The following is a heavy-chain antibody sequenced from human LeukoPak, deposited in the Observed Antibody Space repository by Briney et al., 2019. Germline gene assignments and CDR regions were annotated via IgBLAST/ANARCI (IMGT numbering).Heavy chain of an antibody. CDR3: ARGRPGDYFDY. V-gene: IGHV1-2*02. CDR2: INPNSGGT. CDR1: GYTFTGYF. Sequence: ASVKVSCKASGYTFTGYFMHWVRQAPGQGLEWMGWINPNSGGTSYLQSFQGRVTMTRDTSISTAYMDLSRLRSDDTAAYYCARGRPGDYFDYWGQGTLVTVSS. D-gene: IGHD6-25*01. J-gene: IGHJ4*02.